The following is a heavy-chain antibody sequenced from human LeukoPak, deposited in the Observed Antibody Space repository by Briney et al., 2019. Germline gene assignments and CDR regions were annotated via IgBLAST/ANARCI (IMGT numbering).Heavy chain of an antibody. V-gene: IGHV4-34*01. CDR2: INHSGST. J-gene: IGHJ6*03. CDR1: GGSFSGYY. CDR3: ARGVGWFYYYMDV. Sequence: PSETLSLTCAVYGGSFSGYYWSWIRQPPGKGLEWIGEINHSGSTNYNPSLKSRVTISVDTSKNQFSLKLSSVTAADTAVYYCARGVGWFYYYMDVWGKGTTVTISS. D-gene: IGHD3-10*01.